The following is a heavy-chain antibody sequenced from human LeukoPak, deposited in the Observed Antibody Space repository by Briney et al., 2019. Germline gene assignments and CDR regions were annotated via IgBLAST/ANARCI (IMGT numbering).Heavy chain of an antibody. V-gene: IGHV1-18*01. CDR1: GYTFTSYG. CDR3: ARDRPYSYGPSYWYFDL. CDR2: ISAYNGNT. Sequence: ASVKVSCKASGYTFTSYGISWLRQAPGQGLEWMGWISAYNGNTNYAQKLQGRVTMTTDTSTSTAYMELRSLRSDDTAVYYCARDRPYSYGPSYWYFDLWGRGTLVTVSS. D-gene: IGHD5-18*01. J-gene: IGHJ2*01.